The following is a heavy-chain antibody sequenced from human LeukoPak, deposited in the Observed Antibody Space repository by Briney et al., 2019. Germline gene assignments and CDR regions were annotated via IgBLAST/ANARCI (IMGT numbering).Heavy chain of an antibody. CDR2: INHSGST. CDR1: GGSFSGYY. V-gene: IGHV4-34*01. D-gene: IGHD6-13*01. J-gene: IGHJ6*02. CDR3: ARGRVAAAGTHDYYYYGMDV. Sequence: SETLSLTCAVYGGSFSGYYCSWLRQPPGKGLEWIGEINHSGSTNYNPSLKRRVTISVDTSKNQFSLKLRSVTAAATAVYYCARGRVAAAGTHDYYYYGMDVWGQGTTVTVSS.